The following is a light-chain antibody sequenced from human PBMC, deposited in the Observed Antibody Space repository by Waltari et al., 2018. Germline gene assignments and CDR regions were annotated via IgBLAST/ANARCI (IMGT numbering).Light chain of an antibody. J-gene: IGLJ2*01. CDR3: QSHDANHYVV. CDR2: EDN. CDR1: SGSIASNY. V-gene: IGLV6-57*03. Sequence: NFMLTQPHSVSESPGKTVTISCTRSSGSIASNYVQWYQRRPGSVPTTVIYEDNQRPSGVPYRLSCSIDSSSNSASLTISGLQTEDEADYYCQSHDANHYVVFGGGTKVTVL.